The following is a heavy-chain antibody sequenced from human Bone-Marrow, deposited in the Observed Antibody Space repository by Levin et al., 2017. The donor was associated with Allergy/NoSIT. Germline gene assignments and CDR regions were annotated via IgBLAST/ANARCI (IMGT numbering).Heavy chain of an antibody. J-gene: IGHJ4*02. CDR2: ISSRSNYI. Sequence: GGSLRLSCAASGFTFSSNSMNWVRQAPGKGLEWVSSISSRSNYIYYADSVKCRFTIYRDNATHSLYLQLHRLRVDDPAVYYCARDRADSAVDGPYYFDCWGQGTLVTVSS. CDR1: GFTFSSNS. D-gene: IGHD6-19*01. CDR3: ARDRADSAVDGPYYFDC. V-gene: IGHV3-21*01.